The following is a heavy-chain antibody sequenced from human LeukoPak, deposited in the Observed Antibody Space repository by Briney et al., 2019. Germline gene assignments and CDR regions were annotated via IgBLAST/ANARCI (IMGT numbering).Heavy chain of an antibody. CDR2: INHSGST. CDR1: GGSFSGYY. CDR3: ARRKGYCTNGVCPRSYFDY. D-gene: IGHD2-8*01. Sequence: SETLSLTCAVYGGSFSGYYWSWIRQPPGKGLEWIGEINHSGSTNYNPSLKSRVTISVDTSKNQFSLKLSSVTAADTAVYYCARRKGYCTNGVCPRSYFDYWGQGTLVTVSS. J-gene: IGHJ4*02. V-gene: IGHV4-34*01.